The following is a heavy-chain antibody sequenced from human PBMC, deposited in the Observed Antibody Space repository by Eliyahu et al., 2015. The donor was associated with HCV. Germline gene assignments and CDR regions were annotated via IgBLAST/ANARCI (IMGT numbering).Heavy chain of an antibody. Sequence: QVTLRESGPALVKPTQTLTLTCTFSGFSLSPSRLCVSWIRQPPGKALEWLARIDWDDDKYYSTSLKTRLTISKDISKNQVVLTLTNVDPVDTATYYCARMVRFSGGSCAAFDYWGQGTLAPSPQ. CDR2: IDWDDDK. J-gene: IGHJ4*02. CDR1: GFSLSPSRLC. V-gene: IGHV2-70*15. D-gene: IGHD2-15*01. CDR3: ARMVRFSGGSCAAFDY.